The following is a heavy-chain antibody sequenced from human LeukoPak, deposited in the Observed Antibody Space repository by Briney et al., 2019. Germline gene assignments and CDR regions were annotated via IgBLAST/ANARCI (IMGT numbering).Heavy chain of an antibody. D-gene: IGHD3-10*01. CDR1: GYTFTSYG. CDR3: ATTSGSYYLWYFDY. J-gene: IGHJ4*02. Sequence: ASVKVSCKASGYTFTSYGISWVRQAPGQGLEWMGWISAYNGNTNYAQKLQGRVTMTTDTSTSTAYMELRSLRPDDTAVYYCATTSGSYYLWYFDYWGQGTLVTVSS. CDR2: ISAYNGNT. V-gene: IGHV1-18*01.